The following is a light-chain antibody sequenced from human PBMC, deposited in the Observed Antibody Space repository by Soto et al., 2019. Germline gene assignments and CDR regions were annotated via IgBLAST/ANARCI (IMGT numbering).Light chain of an antibody. J-gene: IGKJ1*01. CDR3: QHYNSYSEA. V-gene: IGKV1-5*03. Sequence: DIQMTQSPSSLSASVGDRVTITFQASQDISNYLNWYQQKPGKAPKLLIYKASTLKSGVPSRFSGSGSGTEFTLTISSLQPDDFATYYCQHYNSYSEAFGQGTK. CDR1: QDISNY. CDR2: KAS.